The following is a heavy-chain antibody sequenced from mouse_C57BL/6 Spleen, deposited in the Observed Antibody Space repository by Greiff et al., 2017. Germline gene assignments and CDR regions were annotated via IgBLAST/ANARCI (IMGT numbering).Heavy chain of an antibody. CDR2: INPNNGGT. J-gene: IGHJ2*01. V-gene: IGHV1-26*01. CDR3: ERVTTVVASYYFDY. Sequence: VHLQQSGPELVKPGASVKISCKASGYTFTDYYMNWVKQSHGKSLEWIGDINPNNGGTSYNQKFKGKATLTVDKSSSTAYMELRSLTSEDSAVYYCERVTTVVASYYFDYWGKGTTLTVSS. CDR1: GYTFTDYY. D-gene: IGHD1-1*01.